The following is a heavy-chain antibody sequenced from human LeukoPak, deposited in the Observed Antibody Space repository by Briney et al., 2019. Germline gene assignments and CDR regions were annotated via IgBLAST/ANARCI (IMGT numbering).Heavy chain of an antibody. CDR2: ISAYNDNT. CDR3: ARDSGQYGSGSYYSYYYYMDV. D-gene: IGHD3-10*01. J-gene: IGHJ6*03. CDR1: GYTLTNYG. V-gene: IGHV1-18*01. Sequence: ASVKVSCKASGYTLTNYGVSWVRQAPGQGLEWMGWISAYNDNTNYAQKLQGRVTMTTDTSTSTAYMELRSLRSDDTAVYYCARDSGQYGSGSYYSYYYYMDVWGKGTTVTISS.